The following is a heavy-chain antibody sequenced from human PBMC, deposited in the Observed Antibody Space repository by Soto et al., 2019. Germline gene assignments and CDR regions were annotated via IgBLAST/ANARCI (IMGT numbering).Heavy chain of an antibody. V-gene: IGHV3-23*01. CDR2: ISGSGNST. CDR3: AKDRGIAGAVEYFQH. J-gene: IGHJ1*01. Sequence: EVQLLESGGGLVQPGGSLRLSCAASGFTFSTYAMSWVRQAPGKGLEWVSGISGSGNSTYYADSVKGRFTISRDNSKNTLHLQMNSLRAEDTAVYYCAKDRGIAGAVEYFQHWGQGTLVTVSS. CDR1: GFTFSTYA. D-gene: IGHD6-13*01.